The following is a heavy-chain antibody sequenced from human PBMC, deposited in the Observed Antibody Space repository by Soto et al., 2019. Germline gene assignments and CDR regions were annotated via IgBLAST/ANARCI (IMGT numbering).Heavy chain of an antibody. V-gene: IGHV3-23*01. CDR3: AKLARGYSSSWSDY. CDR2: ISGSGGST. CDR1: GFTFSSYV. J-gene: IGHJ4*02. Sequence: GGSLRLSCAASGFTFSSYVMSWVRQAPGKGLEWVSAISGSGGSTYYADSVKGRFTISRDNSKNTLYLQMNSLRAEDTAVYYCAKLARGYSSSWSDYWGQGTLVTVSS. D-gene: IGHD6-6*01.